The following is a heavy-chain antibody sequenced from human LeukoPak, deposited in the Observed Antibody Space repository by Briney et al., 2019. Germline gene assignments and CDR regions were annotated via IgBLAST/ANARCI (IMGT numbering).Heavy chain of an antibody. V-gene: IGHV4-34*01. Sequence: SETLSLTCAVYGGSFSGYYWSWIRQPPGKGLEWIGEINHSGSTNYNPSLKSRVTISVDTSKNQFSLKLSSVTAADTAVYYCARGLVRGDCSSTSCSNWFDPWGQGTLVTVPS. CDR2: INHSGST. D-gene: IGHD2-2*01. CDR3: ARGLVRGDCSSTSCSNWFDP. CDR1: GGSFSGYY. J-gene: IGHJ5*02.